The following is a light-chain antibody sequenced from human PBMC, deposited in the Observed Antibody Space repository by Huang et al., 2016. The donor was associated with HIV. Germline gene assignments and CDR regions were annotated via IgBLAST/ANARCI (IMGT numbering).Light chain of an antibody. CDR3: HQRAGWPL. CDR1: QTISSY. V-gene: IGKV3-11*01. CDR2: DTA. Sequence: EVVLTQSPATLSLSPGERATLSCRASQTISSYLAWYQHKPGQPPRLLIYDTAKRATGTPARFSGSGSGTVFTLTISSLAPEDFAVYYCHQRAGWPLFGGGTKVEIK. J-gene: IGKJ4*02.